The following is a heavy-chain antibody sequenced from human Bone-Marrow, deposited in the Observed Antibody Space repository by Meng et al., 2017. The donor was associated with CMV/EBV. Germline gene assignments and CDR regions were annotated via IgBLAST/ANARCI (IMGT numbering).Heavy chain of an antibody. CDR1: GFSFNDYT. Sequence: GESLKISCAASGFSFNDYTMHWVRQAPGRGLECVAVISSDGSKKYYADSVKGRFTISRDNSKNTLYLQMNSLRPEDSGVYYCAPPGGYWGQGTLVTVSS. V-gene: IGHV3-30*04. D-gene: IGHD3-16*01. J-gene: IGHJ4*02. CDR3: APPGGY. CDR2: ISSDGSKK.